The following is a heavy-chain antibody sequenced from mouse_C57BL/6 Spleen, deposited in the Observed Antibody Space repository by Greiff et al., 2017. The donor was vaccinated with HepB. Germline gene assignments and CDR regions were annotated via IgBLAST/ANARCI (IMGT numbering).Heavy chain of an antibody. D-gene: IGHD1-1*01. CDR3: ARRGSTVVDTWPHGYFDV. CDR2: INPSNGGT. Sequence: QVQLQQPGTELVKPGASVKLSCKASGYTFTSSWMHWVKQRPGQGLEWIGNINPSNGGTNYNEKFKSKATLTVDKSSSTAYMQLSSLTSEDTAVYEWARRGSTVVDTWPHGYFDVWGKGTTVTVSS. CDR1: GYTFTSSW. V-gene: IGHV1-53*01. J-gene: IGHJ1*03.